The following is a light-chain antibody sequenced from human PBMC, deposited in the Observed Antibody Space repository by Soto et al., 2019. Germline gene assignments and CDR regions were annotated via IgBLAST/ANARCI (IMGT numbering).Light chain of an antibody. CDR3: SSYTTSNTRQIV. CDR1: SSDVGGYNY. Sequence: LTQPASVSGSPGQSITISCTCTSSDVGGYNYVSWYQHHPGKAPKLLIYDVSNRPSGISNRFSGSKSDNTASLTISGLQPEDEADYYCSSYTTSNTRQIVFGTGTKVTVL. V-gene: IGLV2-14*03. J-gene: IGLJ1*01. CDR2: DVS.